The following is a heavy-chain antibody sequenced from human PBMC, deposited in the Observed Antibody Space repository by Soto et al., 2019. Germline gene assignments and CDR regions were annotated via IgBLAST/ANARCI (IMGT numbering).Heavy chain of an antibody. CDR2: IWYDGSNK. CDR1: GFTFSSYG. D-gene: IGHD1-26*01. J-gene: IGHJ4*02. V-gene: IGHV3-33*01. Sequence: QVQLVESGGGVVQPGRSLRLSCAASGFTFSSYGMHWVRQAPGKGLEWVAVIWYDGSNKYYADSVKGRFTISRDNSKNTLYLQMNSLRAEETAVYYCARDRGGAVDYWGQGTLVTVSS. CDR3: ARDRGGAVDY.